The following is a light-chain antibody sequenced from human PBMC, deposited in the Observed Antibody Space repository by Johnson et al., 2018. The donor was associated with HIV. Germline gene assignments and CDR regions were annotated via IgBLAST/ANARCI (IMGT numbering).Light chain of an antibody. Sequence: VLTQPPSVSAAPGQKVTISCSGSNSNIGNNYVSWYQQLPGAAPKLLIYENNKRPSGIPDRFSGSKSGTSATLGITGLQTGDEADYYCGTWDSSLSAFYVFGTGTKVTVL. CDR2: ENN. V-gene: IGLV1-51*02. J-gene: IGLJ1*01. CDR3: GTWDSSLSAFYV. CDR1: NSNIGNNY.